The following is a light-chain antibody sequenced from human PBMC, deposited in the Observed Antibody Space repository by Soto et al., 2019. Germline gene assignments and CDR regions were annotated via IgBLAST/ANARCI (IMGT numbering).Light chain of an antibody. CDR1: ENVSNNY. J-gene: IGKJ2*01. CDR2: GSS. V-gene: IGKV3-20*01. Sequence: EVVLTQSPGTLSLSPGERATLSCRASENVSNNYLAWYQQKPGQAPRLLIFGSSDRAAGIPDRFSGSGSGGDFPLTISRLEPEDLAVYCCQQYGSSPPYTFGQGTKLEIK. CDR3: QQYGSSPPYT.